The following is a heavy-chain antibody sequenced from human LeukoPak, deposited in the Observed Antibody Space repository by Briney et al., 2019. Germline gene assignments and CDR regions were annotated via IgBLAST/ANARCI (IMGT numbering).Heavy chain of an antibody. D-gene: IGHD6-13*01. J-gene: IGHJ5*02. Sequence: SETLSLTCTVSGGSISSHYWSLIRQPPGKGLEWIGYIYYSGSTNYNPSLKSRVTISVDTSKNQFSLKLSFVTAADTAVYYCARGVIAAAGPGWFDPWGQGTLVTVSS. CDR3: ARGVIAAAGPGWFDP. CDR2: IYYSGST. CDR1: GGSISSHY. V-gene: IGHV4-59*11.